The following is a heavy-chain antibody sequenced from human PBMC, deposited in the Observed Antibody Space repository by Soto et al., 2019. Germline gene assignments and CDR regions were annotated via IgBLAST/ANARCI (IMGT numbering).Heavy chain of an antibody. J-gene: IGHJ4*02. D-gene: IGHD6-13*01. CDR1: GDSISGRPYF. Sequence: PSETLSLTCTVSGDSISGRPYFWGWIRQPPGKRLEWIGSIFYDGYTLYTPSLKSRVTISVDTSKNQFSLKLTSVAAADTAIYFCARLQAAVPHYWGQGILVTVSS. CDR2: IFYDGYT. V-gene: IGHV4-39*01. CDR3: ARLQAAVPHY.